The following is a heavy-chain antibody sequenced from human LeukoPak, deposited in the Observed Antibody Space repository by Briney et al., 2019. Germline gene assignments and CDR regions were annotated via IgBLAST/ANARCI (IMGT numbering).Heavy chain of an antibody. Sequence: SETLSLTCTVSGGSISSSSYYWGWIRQPPGKGLEWIGSIYYSGSTYYNPSLKSRVTISVDTSKNQFSLKLSSVTAADTAVYYCAREAADYGDYGGDYWGQGTLVTVSP. V-gene: IGHV4-39*07. D-gene: IGHD4-17*01. CDR1: GGSISSSSYY. CDR3: AREAADYGDYGGDY. J-gene: IGHJ4*02. CDR2: IYYSGST.